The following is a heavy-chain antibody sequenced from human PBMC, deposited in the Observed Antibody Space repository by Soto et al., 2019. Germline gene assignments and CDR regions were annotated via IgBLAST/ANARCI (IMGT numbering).Heavy chain of an antibody. V-gene: IGHV4-59*01. Sequence: SETLSLTCTVSGGSISSYYWSWIRQPPGKGLEWIGYIYYSGSTNYNPSLKSRVTISVDTSKNQFSLKLSSVTAADTAVYYCARAAARSSWFDPWGQGTLVTVSS. J-gene: IGHJ5*02. CDR2: IYYSGST. CDR1: GGSISSYY. D-gene: IGHD6-6*01. CDR3: ARAAARSSWFDP.